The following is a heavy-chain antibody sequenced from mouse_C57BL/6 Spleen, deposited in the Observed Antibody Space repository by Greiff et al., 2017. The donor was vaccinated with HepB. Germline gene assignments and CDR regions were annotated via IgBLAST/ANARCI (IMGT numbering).Heavy chain of an antibody. CDR3: ARIYGSHWYFDV. V-gene: IGHV1-69*01. D-gene: IGHD1-1*01. J-gene: IGHJ1*03. CDR2: IDPSDSYT. CDR1: GYTFTSYW. Sequence: QVQLQQSGAELVMPGASVKLSCKASGYTFTSYWMHWVKQRPGQGLEWIGEIDPSDSYTNYNQKFKGKSTLTVDKSSSTAYMQLSSLTSEDSAVYYCARIYGSHWYFDVWGTGITVTVSS.